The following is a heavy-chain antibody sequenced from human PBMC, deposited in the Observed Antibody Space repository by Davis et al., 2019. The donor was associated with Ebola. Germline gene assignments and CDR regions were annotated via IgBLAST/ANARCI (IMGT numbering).Heavy chain of an antibody. D-gene: IGHD5-18*01. J-gene: IGHJ5*02. CDR2: ISWNSYSV. Sequence: SLKISCVGSGFTFDDYAMHWVRQVPGKGLEWVSSISWNSYSVGYVDSVKGRFTISKDNAKNTLYLQMNGLRADDTAMYYCARDSLRYSAAYGGWLDPWGQGTLVIVSS. V-gene: IGHV3-9*01. CDR3: ARDSLRYSAAYGGWLDP. CDR1: GFTFDDYA.